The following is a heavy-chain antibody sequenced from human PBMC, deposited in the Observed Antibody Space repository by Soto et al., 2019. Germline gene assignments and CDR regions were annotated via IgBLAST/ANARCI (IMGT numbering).Heavy chain of an antibody. CDR1: GFTFGTYA. J-gene: IGHJ4*02. Sequence: EVQLLESGGDLVQPGGSLRLSCAASGFTFGTYAMAWVRQAPGRGLEWVSALSSSGGNTYYADSVKDRFTISRDNSKNTLYLQMNSLRAEDTAVYYCAKKLGCSNSRGYYPGAFDYWGQGTPVTVSS. CDR2: LSSSGGNT. D-gene: IGHD3-22*01. V-gene: IGHV3-23*01. CDR3: AKKLGCSNSRGYYPGAFDY.